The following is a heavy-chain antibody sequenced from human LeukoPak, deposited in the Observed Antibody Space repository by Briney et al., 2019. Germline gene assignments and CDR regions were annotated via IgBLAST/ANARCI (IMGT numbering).Heavy chain of an antibody. V-gene: IGHV3-48*01. CDR1: RFTFSTYS. CDR2: ISSGSNTI. CDR3: AREYSSSSGRSFDY. Sequence: GGSLRLSCAASRFTFSTYSMNWVRQAPGRGLEWVSYISSGSNTIYYADSVKGRFTISRDNAKNSLYLQMNSLRAEDTAVYYCAREYSSSSGRSFDYWGQGTLVTVSS. J-gene: IGHJ4*02. D-gene: IGHD6-6*01.